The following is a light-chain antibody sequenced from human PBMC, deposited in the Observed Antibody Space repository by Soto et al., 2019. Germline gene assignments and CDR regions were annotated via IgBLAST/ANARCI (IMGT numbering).Light chain of an antibody. CDR3: SSYAGSSSVF. Sequence: QSVLTQPASVSGSPGQSITISCTGTSSDVGGYNYVSWYQQHPGKAPKLMIYEVNNRPSGVSNRFSGSKSGNTASLTISGLQAEDEADYYCSSYAGSSSVFFGGGTKVTVL. CDR2: EVN. CDR1: SSDVGGYNY. V-gene: IGLV2-14*01. J-gene: IGLJ2*01.